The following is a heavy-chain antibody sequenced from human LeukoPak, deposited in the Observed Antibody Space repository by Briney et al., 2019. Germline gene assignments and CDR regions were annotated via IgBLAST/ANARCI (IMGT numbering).Heavy chain of an antibody. CDR1: GGSISSSSYY. Sequence: SETLSLTCTVSGGSISSSSYYWGWIRQPPGKGLEWIGYIYYSGSTNYNPSLKSRVTISVDTSKNQFSLKLSSVTAADTAVYYCARNLVDTAMAPLDYWGQGTLVTVSS. V-gene: IGHV4-61*05. D-gene: IGHD5-18*01. CDR3: ARNLVDTAMAPLDY. J-gene: IGHJ4*02. CDR2: IYYSGST.